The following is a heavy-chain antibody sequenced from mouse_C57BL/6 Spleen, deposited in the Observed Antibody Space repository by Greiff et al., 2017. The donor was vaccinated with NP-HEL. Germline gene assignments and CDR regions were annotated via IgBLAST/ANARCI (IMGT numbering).Heavy chain of an antibody. Sequence: EVMLVESGGGLVQPGGSLKLSCAASGFTFSDYYMYWVRQTPEKRLEWVAYISNGGGSTYYPDTVKGRFTISRDNAKNTLYLQMSRLKSEDTAMYYCARRGGEDAMDYWGQGTSVTVSS. CDR1: GFTFSDYY. CDR2: ISNGGGST. J-gene: IGHJ4*01. CDR3: ARRGGEDAMDY. V-gene: IGHV5-12*01.